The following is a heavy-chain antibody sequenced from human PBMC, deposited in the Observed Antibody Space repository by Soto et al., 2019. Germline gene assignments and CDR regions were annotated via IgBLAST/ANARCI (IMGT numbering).Heavy chain of an antibody. CDR2: IYYSGST. J-gene: IGHJ4*02. CDR1: CGSISSSSYY. Sequence: SETLSVTCTVSCGSISSSSYYWGWIRQPPGKGLEWIGSIYYSGSTYYNPSLKSRVTISVDTSKNQFSLKLSSVTAADTAVYYCARLNWNYLRFDYWGQGTLVTVSS. CDR3: ARLNWNYLRFDY. D-gene: IGHD1-7*01. V-gene: IGHV4-39*01.